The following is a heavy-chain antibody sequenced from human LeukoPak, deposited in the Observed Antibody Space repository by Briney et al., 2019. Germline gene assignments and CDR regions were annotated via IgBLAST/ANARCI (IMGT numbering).Heavy chain of an antibody. D-gene: IGHD5-18*01. CDR1: GGSFSGYY. CDR2: INHSGST. V-gene: IGHV4-34*01. Sequence: SSETLSLTCAVYGGSFSGYYWSWIRQPPGKGLEWIGEINHSGSTNYNSSLKSRVTISVDTSKNQFSLKLSSVTAADTAVYYCARGRIQDYWGQGTLVTVSS. CDR3: ARGRIQDY. J-gene: IGHJ4*02.